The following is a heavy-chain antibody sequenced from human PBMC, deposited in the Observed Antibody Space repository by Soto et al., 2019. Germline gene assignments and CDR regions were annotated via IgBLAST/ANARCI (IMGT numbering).Heavy chain of an antibody. D-gene: IGHD2-15*01. V-gene: IGHV3-9*01. CDR2: ISWNSGSI. J-gene: IGHJ4*02. Sequence: EVQLVESGGGLVQPGRSLRLSCAASGFTFDDYAMHWVRQAPGKGLEWVSGISWNSGSIGYADSVKGRFTISSDNAKNSLYLQMNSLRAEDTALYYCAKDIGCSGGSCYSHWGQGTLVTVSS. CDR1: GFTFDDYA. CDR3: AKDIGCSGGSCYSH.